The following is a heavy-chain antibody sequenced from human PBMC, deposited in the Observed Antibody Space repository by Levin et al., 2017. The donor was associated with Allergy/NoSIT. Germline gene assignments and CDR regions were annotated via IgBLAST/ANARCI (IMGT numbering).Heavy chain of an antibody. CDR1: GGSISSSSYY. D-gene: IGHD5-12*01. CDR3: ARDRGYPGYAYYFYGLDV. CDR2: IYYSGSA. Sequence: TASETLSLTCTVSGGSISSSSYYWGWIRQPPGNGLEWIGHIYYSGSAYYNPSLKSRVSISVDTSKNQFSLKLSSVTAADTAVYYCARDRGYPGYAYYFYGLDVWGQGTTVTVSS. J-gene: IGHJ6*02. V-gene: IGHV4-39*07.